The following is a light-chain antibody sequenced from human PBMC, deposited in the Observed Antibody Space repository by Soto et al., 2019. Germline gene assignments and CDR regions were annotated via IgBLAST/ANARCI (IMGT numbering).Light chain of an antibody. CDR2: NAS. J-gene: IGKJ2*01. CDR1: QSISNW. CDR3: QQFSNSPLT. Sequence: DIQMTQSPSTLSASVGDSVTITCRASQSISNWMAWYQQKPGKAPKLLIYNASSLQSGVPSRFSGSGSGTEFTLTISSLQPDDFATYYCQQFSNSPLTFGQGTKLDIK. V-gene: IGKV1-5*03.